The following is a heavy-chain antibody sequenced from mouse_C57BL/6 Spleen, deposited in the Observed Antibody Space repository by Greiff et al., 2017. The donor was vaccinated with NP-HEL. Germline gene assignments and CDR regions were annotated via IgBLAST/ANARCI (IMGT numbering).Heavy chain of an antibody. Sequence: VQLQQSGPELVKPGASVKISCKASGYSFTDYHMNWVKQSNGKSLEWIGVINPNYGTTSYNQKFKGKATLTVDQSSSTAYMQLNSLTSEDSAVYYCAREAYYGSRGYFDVWGTGTTVTVSS. V-gene: IGHV1-39*01. D-gene: IGHD1-1*01. J-gene: IGHJ1*03. CDR1: GYSFTDYH. CDR3: AREAYYGSRGYFDV. CDR2: INPNYGTT.